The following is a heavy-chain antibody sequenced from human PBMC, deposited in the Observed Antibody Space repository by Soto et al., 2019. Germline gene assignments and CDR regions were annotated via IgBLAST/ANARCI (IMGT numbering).Heavy chain of an antibody. Sequence: GASVKVSCKASGYTFTSYDINWVRQATGQGLEWMGWMNPNSGNTGYAQKFQGRVTMTRNTSISTAYMELSSLRSEDTAVYYCARYPPGYYDSSGYYSDYWGQGTLVTAPQ. CDR1: GYTFTSYD. CDR2: MNPNSGNT. CDR3: ARYPPGYYDSSGYYSDY. D-gene: IGHD3-22*01. J-gene: IGHJ4*02. V-gene: IGHV1-8*01.